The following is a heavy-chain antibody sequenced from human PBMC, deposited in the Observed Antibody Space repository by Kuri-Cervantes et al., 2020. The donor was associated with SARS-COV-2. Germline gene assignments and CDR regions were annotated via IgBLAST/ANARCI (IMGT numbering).Heavy chain of an antibody. V-gene: IGHV4-59*08. Sequence: SETLSLTCTVSGGSISSYYWSWIRQPPGKGLEWIGYIYYTGSTSYNPSLKSRVTISVDTSKKQFSLKLSSVTAADTAVYYCAKYNWDYHYYGMDVWGQGTTVTVSS. CDR2: IYYTGST. J-gene: IGHJ6*02. CDR3: AKYNWDYHYYGMDV. CDR1: GGSISSYY. D-gene: IGHD1-20*01.